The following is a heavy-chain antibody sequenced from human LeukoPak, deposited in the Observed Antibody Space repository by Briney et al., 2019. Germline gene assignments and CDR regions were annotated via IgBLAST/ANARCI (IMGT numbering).Heavy chain of an antibody. CDR1: GGSISSGSYY. V-gene: IGHV4-39*01. Sequence: SQTLSLTCTVSGGSISSGSYYWSWIRQPAGKGLEWIGSIGGSNYYRGSTYYNPSLKSRVTIHVDTSKDQFSLKLSSVTAADTAVYYCARLETSVTEHNWFDPWGQGTLVTVSS. D-gene: IGHD2-21*02. J-gene: IGHJ5*02. CDR2: IGGSNYYRGST. CDR3: ARLETSVTEHNWFDP.